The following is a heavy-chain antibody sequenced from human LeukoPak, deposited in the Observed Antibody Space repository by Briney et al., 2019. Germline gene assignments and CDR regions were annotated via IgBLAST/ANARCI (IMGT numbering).Heavy chain of an antibody. CDR2: ISGSGGST. CDR1: GFTFSSYA. D-gene: IGHD6-19*01. V-gene: IGHV3-23*01. Sequence: GVSVRLSRAASGFTFSSYAMSWVRQAPGKGLEWVSAISGSGGSTYYADSVKGRFTISRDNSKNTLYLQMNSLRVEDTAVYYCAKDHYGYSSGPVDYWGQGTLVTVSS. CDR3: AKDHYGYSSGPVDY. J-gene: IGHJ4*02.